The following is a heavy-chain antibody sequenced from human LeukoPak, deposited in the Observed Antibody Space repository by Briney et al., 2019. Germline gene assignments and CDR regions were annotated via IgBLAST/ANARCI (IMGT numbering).Heavy chain of an antibody. CDR3: AREGCSSTSCHADYYYGMDV. J-gene: IGHJ6*02. V-gene: IGHV1-8*01. CDR1: GFTFTSYD. D-gene: IGHD2-2*01. CDR2: MNPNNGNT. Sequence: ASVKVSCKASGFTFTSYDINWVRQTTGQGLEWMGWMNPNNGNTGYAQKFQGRVTMTRDTSISTAYMELSRLRSDDTAVYYCAREGCSSTSCHADYYYGMDVWGQGTTVTVSS.